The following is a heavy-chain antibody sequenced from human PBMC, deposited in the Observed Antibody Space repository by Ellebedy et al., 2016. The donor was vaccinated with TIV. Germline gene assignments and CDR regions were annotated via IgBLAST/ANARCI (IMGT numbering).Heavy chain of an antibody. Sequence: GESLKISCAASGFTFNRFAMTWVRQAPGKGLEWVSTISGSGATTYYADSVKGRFTISRDNSKNTLYLQMNSLRAEDTAVYYCAKRGVVVTAIQRYFDYWGQGTLVTVSS. J-gene: IGHJ4*02. D-gene: IGHD2-21*02. CDR1: GFTFNRFA. CDR3: AKRGVVVTAIQRYFDY. CDR2: ISGSGATT. V-gene: IGHV3-23*01.